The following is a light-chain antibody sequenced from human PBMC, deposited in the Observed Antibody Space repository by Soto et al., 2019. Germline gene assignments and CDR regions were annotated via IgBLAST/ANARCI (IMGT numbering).Light chain of an antibody. CDR3: GSWDSSLSAYV. CDR2: DDN. J-gene: IGLJ1*01. CDR1: ISNIGGNS. V-gene: IGLV1-51*01. Sequence: QSVLTQPPSVSAAPGQKFTISCSGSISNIGGNSVSWYQQLPGTAPKLLIYDDNKRPSGIPDRFSGSKSGTSATLGITGFQTGDEADYYCGSWDSSLSAYVFGTGTKVTV.